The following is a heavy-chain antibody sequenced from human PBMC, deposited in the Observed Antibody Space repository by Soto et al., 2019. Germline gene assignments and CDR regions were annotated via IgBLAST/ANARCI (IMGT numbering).Heavy chain of an antibody. CDR1: GFTFSSCT. D-gene: IGHD2-15*01. V-gene: IGHV3-21*01. Sequence: EVHLVESGGGLVKPGGSLRLSCAVSGFTFSSCTMNWVRQAPGKGLEWVSSISPSTSHIYYADSVKGRFTISRDNAKHSLCLQMNSLRAEDTAVYYCSGCSGGACHQNYGMDVWGQGTTVTVSS. CDR3: SGCSGGACHQNYGMDV. J-gene: IGHJ6*02. CDR2: ISPSTSHI.